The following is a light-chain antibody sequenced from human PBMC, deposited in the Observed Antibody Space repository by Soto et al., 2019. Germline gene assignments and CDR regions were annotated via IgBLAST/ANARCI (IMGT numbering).Light chain of an antibody. CDR1: QSISSY. J-gene: IGKJ3*01. V-gene: IGKV1-39*01. CDR2: AAS. Sequence: DIPMTQSPSSLSASVGDRVTITCRASQSISSYLNWYQQKPGKAPKLLIYAASSLQSGVPSRFSGSGSGTDFTLTISSLQPEDFATYYCQQSYSTPLFGPGTKVAIK. CDR3: QQSYSTPL.